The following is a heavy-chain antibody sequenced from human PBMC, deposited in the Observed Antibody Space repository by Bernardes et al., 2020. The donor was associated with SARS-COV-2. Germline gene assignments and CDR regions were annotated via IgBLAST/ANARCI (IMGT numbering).Heavy chain of an antibody. Sequence: WGTLRLSCAASGFTFTSYAICWVRNRPGKGLEWVSALSVSGDSTYYADSVKGRFTISRDNSKNTLSLQMHSLRAAYTAVYYCSKLGDYTNYDYYYYGMDVWGQGTTVTVSS. J-gene: IGHJ6*02. D-gene: IGHD4-4*01. CDR3: SKLGDYTNYDYYYYGMDV. CDR1: GFTFTSYA. V-gene: IGHV3-23*01. CDR2: LSVSGDST.